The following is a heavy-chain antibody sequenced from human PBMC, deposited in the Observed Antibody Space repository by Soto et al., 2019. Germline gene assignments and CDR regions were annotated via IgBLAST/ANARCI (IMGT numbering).Heavy chain of an antibody. V-gene: IGHV1-2*04. J-gene: IGHJ6*02. CDR3: ARETNGMDV. CDR2: VNPNNGDT. Sequence: QVQLVQSGAEVKKPGASVKVSCKASGYTFTAYYIHCVRQAPGQRLQWMGWVNPNNGDTSYAQKFQGWVTMTRDTSISTAYMELNRLKSDDTAVYFCARETNGMDVWGQGTTVTVSS. CDR1: GYTFTAYY.